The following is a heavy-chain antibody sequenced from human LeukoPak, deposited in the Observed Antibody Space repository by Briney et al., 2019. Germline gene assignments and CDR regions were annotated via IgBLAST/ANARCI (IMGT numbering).Heavy chain of an antibody. V-gene: IGHV4-4*02. Sequence: PSGTLSLTCAVSGGSISSSNWWSWVRQPPGKGLEWIGEIYHSGSTNYNPSLKSRVTISVDMSKNQFSLKLSSVTAADTAVYYCARAAFGYYGSGSYYKSGFDYWGQGTLVTVSS. CDR2: IYHSGST. J-gene: IGHJ4*02. CDR3: ARAAFGYYGSGSYYKSGFDY. D-gene: IGHD3-10*01. CDR1: GGSISSSNW.